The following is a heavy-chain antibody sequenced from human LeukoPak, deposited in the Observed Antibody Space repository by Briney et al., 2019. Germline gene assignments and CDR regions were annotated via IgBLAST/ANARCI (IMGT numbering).Heavy chain of an antibody. CDR2: INHSGST. CDR1: GGSFSGYN. Sequence: SETLSLTCAVYGGSFSGYNWSWIRQPPGKGLEWIGEINHSGSTNYNPSLKSRVTISVDTAKNQFSLKLSSVTAADTAVYYCAREGSVLYYFDYWGQGTLVTVSS. D-gene: IGHD2-15*01. CDR3: AREGSVLYYFDY. J-gene: IGHJ4*02. V-gene: IGHV4-34*01.